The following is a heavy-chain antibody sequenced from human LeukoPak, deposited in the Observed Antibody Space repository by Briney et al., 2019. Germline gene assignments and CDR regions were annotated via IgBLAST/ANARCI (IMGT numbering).Heavy chain of an antibody. D-gene: IGHD3-10*01. CDR2: ISYGGSNK. CDR3: AKGGWSSGSTYFDY. Sequence: GGSLRLSCAASGFTFSSYGMHWVRQAPGKGLEWVAVISYGGSNKYYADSVKGRFTISRDNSKNTLYLQMNSLRAEDTAVYYCAKGGWSSGSTYFDYWGQGTLVTVSS. J-gene: IGHJ4*02. CDR1: GFTFSSYG. V-gene: IGHV3-30*18.